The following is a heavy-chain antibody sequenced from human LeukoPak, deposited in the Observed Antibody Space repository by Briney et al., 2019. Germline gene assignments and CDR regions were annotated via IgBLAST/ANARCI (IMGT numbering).Heavy chain of an antibody. D-gene: IGHD3-10*01. CDR2: IYPGDSDT. CDR3: ARLLWLGELSHRPYYFDY. V-gene: IGHV5-51*01. Sequence: GESLKISCKGSGYSFTSYWIGWVRQMPGKGLEWMGIIYPGDSDTRYSPSFQGQVTISADKSISTAYLQWSSLKASDTAMYYCARLLWLGELSHRPYYFDYWGQGTLVTVSS. J-gene: IGHJ4*02. CDR1: GYSFTSYW.